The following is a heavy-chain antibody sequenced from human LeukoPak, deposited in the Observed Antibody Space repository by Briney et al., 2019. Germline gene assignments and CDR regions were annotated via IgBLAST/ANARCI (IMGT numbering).Heavy chain of an antibody. CDR3: ARDRGKILRFLEWRFYYYMDV. D-gene: IGHD3-3*01. CDR2: IYYSGST. V-gene: IGHV4-59*01. J-gene: IGHJ6*03. CDR1: GGSISSYY. Sequence: SETLSLTCTVSGGSISSYYWSWIRQPPGKGLEWIGYIYYSGSTNYNPSLKSRVTISVDTSKNQFSLKLSSVTAADTAVYYCARDRGKILRFLEWRFYYYMDVWGKGTTVTVSS.